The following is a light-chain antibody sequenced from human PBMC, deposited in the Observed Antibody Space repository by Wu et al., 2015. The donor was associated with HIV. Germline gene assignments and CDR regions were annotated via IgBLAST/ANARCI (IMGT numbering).Light chain of an antibody. CDR2: SAS. CDR1: QDIRNY. Sequence: DIQMTQSPSSLSASIGDRVTITCRTSQDIRNYLAWYQQKPGKVPQVLIYSASTLQSGVPSRFSGSGSGTDFALTISSLQPEDVATYYCQKYNTAPWTFGQGTKVEIK. V-gene: IGKV1-27*01. J-gene: IGKJ1*01. CDR3: QKYNTAPWT.